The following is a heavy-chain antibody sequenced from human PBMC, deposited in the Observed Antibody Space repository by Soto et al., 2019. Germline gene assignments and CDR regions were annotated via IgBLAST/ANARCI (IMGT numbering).Heavy chain of an antibody. CDR3: AKLGPYGSESCSFRYNWIDP. CDR1: GFSVSSSH. J-gene: IGHJ5*02. D-gene: IGHD3-10*01. Sequence: EVQLVDSGGGLIQPGGSLRLSCAASGFSVSSSHMIWVRQAPGKGLEWVSVIYSGGATYYAVSVKGRFTISRDRSKNTVYLQMDGLRTEDTAVYHCAKLGPYGSESCSFRYNWIDPWGQGTLVTVSS. CDR2: IYSGGAT. V-gene: IGHV3-53*01.